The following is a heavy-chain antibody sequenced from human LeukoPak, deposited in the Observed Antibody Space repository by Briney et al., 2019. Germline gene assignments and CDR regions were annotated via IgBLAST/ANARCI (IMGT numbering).Heavy chain of an antibody. CDR3: ATLARDTVPLLRYFDL. CDR1: GGSFSGYY. V-gene: IGHV4-34*01. Sequence: SETLSLICAVYGGSFSGYYWSWIRQPPGKGLEWIGEINHSGSTNYNPSLKSRVTISVDTSKNQFSLKLSSVTAADTAVYYCATLARDTVPLLRYFDLWGRGTLVTVSS. J-gene: IGHJ2*01. CDR2: INHSGST. D-gene: IGHD2/OR15-2a*01.